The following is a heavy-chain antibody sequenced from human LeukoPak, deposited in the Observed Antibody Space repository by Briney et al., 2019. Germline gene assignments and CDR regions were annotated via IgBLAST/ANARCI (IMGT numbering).Heavy chain of an antibody. CDR2: ISSSGDNT. D-gene: IGHD2-2*01. Sequence: PGGSLRLSCEASGFTFSDYYMSWIRQAPGKGVVWVSYISSSGDNTIHADSVKGRFTISRDNAKNSLYLQMNSLRDEDTAVYYCVGPTCLRGGYCSTNPWGQGTLVTVSS. J-gene: IGHJ5*02. V-gene: IGHV3-11*03. CDR3: VGPTCLRGGYCSTNP. CDR1: GFTFSDYY.